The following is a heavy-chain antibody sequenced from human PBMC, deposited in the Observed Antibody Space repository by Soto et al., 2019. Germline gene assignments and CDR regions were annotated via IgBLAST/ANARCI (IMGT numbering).Heavy chain of an antibody. D-gene: IGHD2-8*01. V-gene: IGHV3-66*01. Sequence: EVQLVESGGGLVQPGGSLRLSCAASGFSVSDNYMSWVRQAPGKGLEWISVIYSSGDTYYADSVKGRLTISRDNSRNTLYLQINDLRLEDTAIYYCARDPAYGRGVSFDPWGQGIPVTVSS. CDR1: GFSVSDNY. CDR3: ARDPAYGRGVSFDP. CDR2: IYSSGDT. J-gene: IGHJ5*02.